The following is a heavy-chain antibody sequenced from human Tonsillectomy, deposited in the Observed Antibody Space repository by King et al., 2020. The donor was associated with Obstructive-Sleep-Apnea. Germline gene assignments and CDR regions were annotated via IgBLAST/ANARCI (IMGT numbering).Heavy chain of an antibody. J-gene: IGHJ5*02. CDR2: IYYSGST. CDR1: GGSISSYY. CDR3: ARHASSSWLSNWFGP. Sequence: QLQESGPGLVKPSETLSLTCTVSGGSISSYYWSWIRQPPGKELEWIGYIYYSGSTSYNPYLKSRVTISIDASKNHISLKLSSVTAADTAVYSCARHASSSWLSNWFGPWGQGTLVTVSS. D-gene: IGHD6-13*01. V-gene: IGHV4-59*08.